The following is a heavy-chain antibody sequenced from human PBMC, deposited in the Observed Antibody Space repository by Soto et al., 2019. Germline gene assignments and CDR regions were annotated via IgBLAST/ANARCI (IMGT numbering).Heavy chain of an antibody. D-gene: IGHD6-19*01. Sequence: LSLTCSVSGGSVSSSNCYWSWIRQPPGKGLEWIGYIYYTGNTNYNPSLKNRVIISVDTPKNQFSLKLSSVTAADTAVYYCARDLTYSSGYFDYWGQGTLVTVSS. CDR3: ARDLTYSSGYFDY. CDR2: IYYTGNT. J-gene: IGHJ4*02. V-gene: IGHV4-61*01. CDR1: GGSVSSSNCY.